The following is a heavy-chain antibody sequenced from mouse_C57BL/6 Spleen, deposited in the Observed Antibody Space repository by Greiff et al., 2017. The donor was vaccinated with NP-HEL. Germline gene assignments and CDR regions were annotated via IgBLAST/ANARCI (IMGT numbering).Heavy chain of an antibody. D-gene: IGHD2-4*01. V-gene: IGHV8-8*01. Sequence: QVTLNECGPGILQPSQTLSLTCSFSGFSLSTFGMGVGWIRQPSGKGLEWLAHIWWDDDKYDNPAQKSRLTIYKESSNNQFFLKIAKVDTADTSTYYCAQLEGSKDYDYEGYYFDYWGQGTTLTVSS. CDR1: GFSLSTFGMG. J-gene: IGHJ2*01. CDR3: AQLEGSKDYDYEGYYFDY. CDR2: IWWDDDK.